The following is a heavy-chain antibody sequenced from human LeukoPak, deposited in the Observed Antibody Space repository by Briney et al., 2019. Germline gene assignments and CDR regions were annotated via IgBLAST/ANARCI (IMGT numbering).Heavy chain of an antibody. CDR3: ARGQFDSSGYYYGFDY. J-gene: IGHJ4*02. CDR2: IYYSGST. Sequence: SETLSLTCSVSGGSISSYYWSWIRQPPGKGLEGIGFIYYSGSTNYNPSLKSRVTMSVDTSKSQFSLKLSSVTAADTAVYYCARGQFDSSGYYYGFDYWGQGTLVTASS. V-gene: IGHV4-59*01. D-gene: IGHD3-22*01. CDR1: GGSISSYY.